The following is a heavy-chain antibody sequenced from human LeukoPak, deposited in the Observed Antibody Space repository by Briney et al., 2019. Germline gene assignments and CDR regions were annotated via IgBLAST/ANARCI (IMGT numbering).Heavy chain of an antibody. Sequence: GGSLRLSCVASGFTFDDYGMSWVRQAPGKGLEWVSGMNWNGGSIAYADSVEGRFTISRDNAKKSLFLQMNSLRAEDTALYYCASSSTSSLLYFQLWGQGPLVTVSS. CDR3: ASSSTSSLLYFQL. CDR2: MNWNGGSI. J-gene: IGHJ1*01. V-gene: IGHV3-20*04. D-gene: IGHD2-2*01. CDR1: GFTFDDYG.